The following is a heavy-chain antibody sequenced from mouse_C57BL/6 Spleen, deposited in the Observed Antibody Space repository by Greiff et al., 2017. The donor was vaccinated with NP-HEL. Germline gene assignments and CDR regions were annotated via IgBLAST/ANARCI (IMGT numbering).Heavy chain of an antibody. J-gene: IGHJ4*01. CDR3: ARNLWLRAMDY. Sequence: QVQLQQPGAELVKPGASVKLSCKASGYTFTSYWMHWVKQRPGQGLEWIGMIHPNSGSTNYNEKFKSKATLTVDKSSSTAYMQLSSLTSEDSAVYYCARNLWLRAMDYWGQGTSVTVSS. CDR1: GYTFTSYW. CDR2: IHPNSGST. V-gene: IGHV1-64*01. D-gene: IGHD2-2*01.